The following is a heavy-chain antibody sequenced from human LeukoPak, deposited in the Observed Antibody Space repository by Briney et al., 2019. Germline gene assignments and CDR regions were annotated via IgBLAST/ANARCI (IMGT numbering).Heavy chain of an antibody. D-gene: IGHD6-13*01. Sequence: PGGSLRLSCAASGFTFSSYGMTWVRQAPGKGLEWVAVIRYEGSWKHYADSVQGRFTISRDNSKNTLYLQMNSLRAEDTAVYYCAKQGPERALYSSSFIDYWGRGILVTVPS. CDR1: GFTFSSYG. CDR2: IRYEGSWK. CDR3: AKQGPERALYSSSFIDY. J-gene: IGHJ4*02. V-gene: IGHV3-33*06.